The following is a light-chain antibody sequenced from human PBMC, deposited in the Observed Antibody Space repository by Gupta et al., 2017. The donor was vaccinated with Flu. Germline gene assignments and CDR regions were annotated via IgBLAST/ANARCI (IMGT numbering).Light chain of an antibody. CDR2: DAS. Sequence: IVLTQSPATLSLSPGDRATLSCRASQRVGAYLAWYQQPPGQAPRLLSYDASNRATGIPARFSGSGSETDFTLTISSLEPEDFAVYYCQQLSVSPPSLTFGGGTKVEIK. J-gene: IGKJ4*01. CDR3: QQLSVSPPSLT. CDR1: QRVGAY. V-gene: IGKV3-11*01.